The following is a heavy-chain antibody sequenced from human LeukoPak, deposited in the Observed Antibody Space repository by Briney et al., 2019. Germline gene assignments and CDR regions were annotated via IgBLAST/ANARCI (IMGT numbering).Heavy chain of an antibody. V-gene: IGHV4-59*01. CDR3: ARGSGGWYWFDL. Sequence: WVXXPXGXXXXLIGYIYYRGSTNYHPSRKSGVTISVEKSKKQFSQKQSSVTAADTAVYYCARGSGGWYWFDLWGQGTLVTVSS. J-gene: IGHJ5*02. CDR2: IYYRGST. D-gene: IGHD6-19*01.